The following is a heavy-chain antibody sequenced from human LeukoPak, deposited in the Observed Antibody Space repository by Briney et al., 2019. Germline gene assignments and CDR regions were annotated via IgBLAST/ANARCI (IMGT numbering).Heavy chain of an antibody. J-gene: IGHJ4*02. Sequence: ASVKVSCKASGYTFTSYGISWVRQAPGQGLEWMGWISAYNGNTNYAQKLQGRVTMTTDTSTSTAYMELRSLRSDDTAVYYCARDGNNYYGSGSYYKGSPDFGYWGQGTLVTVSS. CDR1: GYTFTSYG. CDR2: ISAYNGNT. CDR3: ARDGNNYYGSGSYYKGSPDFGY. D-gene: IGHD3-10*01. V-gene: IGHV1-18*01.